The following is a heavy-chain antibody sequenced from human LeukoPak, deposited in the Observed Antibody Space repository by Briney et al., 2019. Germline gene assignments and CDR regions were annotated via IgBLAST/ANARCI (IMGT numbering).Heavy chain of an antibody. CDR1: GFTFNNYA. J-gene: IGHJ4*02. Sequence: GGSLRLSCTASGFTFNNYAMSWVRQAPGKGLEWLPAISGGGGTTYYAESVKGRFTISRNNALTTLFLQMNSLTAEDTAVYYCAKDTVIGSGAHFDSWGQGTLVTVSS. V-gene: IGHV3-23*01. CDR2: ISGGGGTT. CDR3: AKDTVIGSGAHFDS. D-gene: IGHD3-10*01.